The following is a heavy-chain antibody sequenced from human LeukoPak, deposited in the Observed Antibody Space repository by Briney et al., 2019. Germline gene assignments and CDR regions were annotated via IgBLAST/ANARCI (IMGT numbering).Heavy chain of an antibody. CDR2: ISSSSSYI. Sequence: GGSLRLSCAASGFTFSSYKMNWVRQAPGKGLEWVSSISSSSSYIYYADSVKGRFTISRDNAKNSLYLQMNSLRAEDTAVYYCARGNAKYYYGSGSDYWGQGTLVTVSS. CDR3: ARGNAKYYYGSGSDY. D-gene: IGHD3-10*01. CDR1: GFTFSSYK. V-gene: IGHV3-21*01. J-gene: IGHJ4*02.